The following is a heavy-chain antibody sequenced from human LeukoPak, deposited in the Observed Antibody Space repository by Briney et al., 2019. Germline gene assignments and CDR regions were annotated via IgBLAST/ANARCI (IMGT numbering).Heavy chain of an antibody. J-gene: IGHJ2*01. D-gene: IGHD6-25*01. Sequence: PGGSLRLSCKTSGFTFSSYSMNWVRQAPGKGLEWVSSISSSSTYIYYAESMKGRFTISRDNAKNTLYLQMNSLTAEDTAVYYCARGPPWYFDLWGRGTLVTVSS. CDR2: ISSSSTYI. CDR1: GFTFSSYS. V-gene: IGHV3-21*01. CDR3: ARGPPWYFDL.